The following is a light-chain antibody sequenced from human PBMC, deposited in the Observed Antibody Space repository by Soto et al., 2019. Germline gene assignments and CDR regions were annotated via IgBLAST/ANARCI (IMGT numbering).Light chain of an antibody. CDR3: QQYNKWPPLT. J-gene: IGKJ4*01. CDR2: GAS. CDR1: QSVSSN. V-gene: IGKV3-15*01. Sequence: EIVMTQPPATLSVSPGEGATLSCRASQSVSSNLAWYQQRPGQAPRLLIFGASTRATGIPARFSGSGSGTEFTLTISSLQSEDFAVYYCQQYNKWPPLTFGGGTKVEIK.